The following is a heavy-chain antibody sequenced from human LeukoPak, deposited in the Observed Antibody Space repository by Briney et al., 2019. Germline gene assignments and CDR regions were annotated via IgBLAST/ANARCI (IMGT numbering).Heavy chain of an antibody. Sequence: SETLSLTCTVSGGSISSSSYYWGWIRQPPGKGLEWIGSIYYSGSTYYNPSLKNRVTISVDTSKNQFSLKLSSVTAADTAVYYCARHPSSGWDHNWFDPWGQGTLVTVSS. V-gene: IGHV4-39*01. CDR1: GGSISSSSYY. J-gene: IGHJ5*02. CDR3: ARHPSSGWDHNWFDP. D-gene: IGHD6-19*01. CDR2: IYYSGST.